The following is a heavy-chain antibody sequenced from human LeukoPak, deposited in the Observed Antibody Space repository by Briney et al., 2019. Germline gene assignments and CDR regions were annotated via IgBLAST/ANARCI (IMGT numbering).Heavy chain of an antibody. Sequence: SVKVSCKASGGTFSSYAISWVRQAHGQGLEWMGRVIPILGIANYAQKFQASVTITADKSTSTAYMELSSLISEDTTVYYSARVIGGYDGSAFDIWGQGTMVTVSS. CDR3: ARVIGGYDGSAFDI. CDR2: VIPILGIA. D-gene: IGHD5-12*01. J-gene: IGHJ3*02. CDR1: GGTFSSYA. V-gene: IGHV1-69*04.